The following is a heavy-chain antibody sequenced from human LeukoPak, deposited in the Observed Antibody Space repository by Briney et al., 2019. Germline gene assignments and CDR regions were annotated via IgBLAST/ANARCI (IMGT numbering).Heavy chain of an antibody. CDR1: GFTFSSYS. CDR2: ISSSSYI. J-gene: IGHJ3*02. V-gene: IGHV3-21*01. D-gene: IGHD6-13*01. Sequence: GGSLRLSCAASGFTFSSYSMNWVRQAPGKRLEWVSSISSSSYIYYADSVKGRFTISRDNAKNSLYLQMNSLRAEDTAAYYCARASGIAAAAPDAFDIWGQGTMVTVSS. CDR3: ARASGIAAAAPDAFDI.